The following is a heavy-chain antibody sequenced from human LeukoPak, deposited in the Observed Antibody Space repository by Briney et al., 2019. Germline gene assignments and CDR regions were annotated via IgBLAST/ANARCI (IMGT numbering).Heavy chain of an antibody. D-gene: IGHD2-15*01. CDR1: GYKFNSYA. CDR3: AKEAKLGDYVDY. V-gene: IGHV3-9*01. J-gene: IGHJ4*02. Sequence: PGGSLRLSCAASGYKFNSYAMVWVRQAPGKGLEWVSGISWNSGSIGYADSVKGRFTISRDNAKNSLYLQMNSLRAEDTALYYCAKEAKLGDYVDYWGQGTLVTVSS. CDR2: ISWNSGSI.